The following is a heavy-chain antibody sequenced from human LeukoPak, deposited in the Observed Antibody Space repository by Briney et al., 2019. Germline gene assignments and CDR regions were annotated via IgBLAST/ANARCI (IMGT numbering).Heavy chain of an antibody. CDR2: ISGSGDNT. CDR1: GFSFSSYA. Sequence: GGSLRLSCAASGFSFSSYAMSWVRRAPGKGLEWVSSISGSGDNTYYAESVKGRFTISRDNSKNTLFLQMNSLRAEDTAVFYCAKRSGYTTGWFFDFWGQGTLVTVSS. J-gene: IGHJ4*02. CDR3: AKRSGYTTGWFFDF. D-gene: IGHD6-19*01. V-gene: IGHV3-23*01.